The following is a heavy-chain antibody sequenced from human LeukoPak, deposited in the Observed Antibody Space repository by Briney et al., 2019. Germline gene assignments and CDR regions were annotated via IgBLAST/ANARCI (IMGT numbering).Heavy chain of an antibody. V-gene: IGHV3-11*01. D-gene: IGHD6-19*01. CDR1: GFTFSDYF. CDR3: ARWAGRFDFDY. J-gene: IGHJ4*02. Sequence: PGGSMRLSCVASGFTFSDYFMSWGRQAPGKGLEWVAYISSTDGTTNYVDSVKERFTISRDNDEKSLSLEMNSMRAEDTAVYYCARWAGRFDFDYWGQGTLVTVSS. CDR2: ISSTDGTT.